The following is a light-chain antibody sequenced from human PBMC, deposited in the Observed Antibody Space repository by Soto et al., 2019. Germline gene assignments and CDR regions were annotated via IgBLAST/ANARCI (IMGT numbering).Light chain of an antibody. CDR3: QQTFNNPT. V-gene: IGKV1-39*01. CDR2: ATS. J-gene: IGKJ3*01. CDR1: QSIAGF. Sequence: DIQMTQSPSSLSASVGDRVTIACRASQSIAGFLNWYQQKPGKAPDLLIYATSSLRSGVTPRFSGSGSGADFNLTISPLQPEDSATYFCQQTFNNPTFGPGT.